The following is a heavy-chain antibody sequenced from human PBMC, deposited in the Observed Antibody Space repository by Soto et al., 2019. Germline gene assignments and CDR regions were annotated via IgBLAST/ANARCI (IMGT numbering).Heavy chain of an antibody. CDR1: GGSISSYY. J-gene: IGHJ4*02. CDR3: ARDNPYSYGLDY. D-gene: IGHD5-18*01. Sequence: SETLSLTCTVSGGSISSYYWSWIRQPPGKGLEWIGYIYYSGSTNYNPSLKSRVTISVDTSKNQFSLKLSSVTAADTAVYYCARDNPYSYGLDYWGQGTLVTVSS. V-gene: IGHV4-59*01. CDR2: IYYSGST.